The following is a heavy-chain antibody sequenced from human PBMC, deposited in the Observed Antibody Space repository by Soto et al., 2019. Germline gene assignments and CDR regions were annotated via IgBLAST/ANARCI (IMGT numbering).Heavy chain of an antibody. CDR1: GFNFAAYS. CDR2: IDPSGTYI. J-gene: IGHJ4*02. V-gene: IGHV3-21*01. D-gene: IGHD7-27*01. Sequence: EVQLVESGGNLVNPGESLRLSCAVSGFNFAAYSLSWVRQAPGKGLEWVSSIDPSGTYIHYADSVEGRFTISRDNAKSSLYLQMISLIVEDTAVYYCARDWLTGDAREAFDHWGQGTLVAVSS. CDR3: ARDWLTGDAREAFDH.